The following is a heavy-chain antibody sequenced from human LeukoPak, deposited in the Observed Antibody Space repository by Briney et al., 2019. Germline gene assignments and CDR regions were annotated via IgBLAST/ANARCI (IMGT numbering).Heavy chain of an antibody. CDR1: GGSISSYD. Sequence: SETLSLTCDVSGGSISSYDWGWVRQPAGKGLEWLGRIYTTGTTHFNPALRSRLTMSVDTSKNQFSLKLTSVTAADTAVYFCARQGYTASYYFLDCWSQGTLVTVSS. CDR3: ARQGYTASYYFLDC. CDR2: IYTTGTT. D-gene: IGHD1-26*01. J-gene: IGHJ4*02. V-gene: IGHV4-4*07.